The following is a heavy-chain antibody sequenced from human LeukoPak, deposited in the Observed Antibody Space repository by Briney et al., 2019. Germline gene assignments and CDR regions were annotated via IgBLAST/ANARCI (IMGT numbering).Heavy chain of an antibody. J-gene: IGHJ4*02. D-gene: IGHD3-10*01. CDR1: GFTFSSYA. Sequence: GGSLRLSCAASGFTFSSYAMSWVRQAPGKGLEWVSAISGSGGSTYYADSVKGRFTISRDNSKNTLYLQMNSLRAEDTAVYYCAKINHGSGSYYRGSFDYWGQGTLVTVSS. V-gene: IGHV3-23*01. CDR2: ISGSGGST. CDR3: AKINHGSGSYYRGSFDY.